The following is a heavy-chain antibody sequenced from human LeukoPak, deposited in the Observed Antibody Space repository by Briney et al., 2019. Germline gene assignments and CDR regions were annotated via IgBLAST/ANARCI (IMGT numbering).Heavy chain of an antibody. CDR1: GFTVSSNY. J-gene: IGHJ4*02. Sequence: GGSLRPSCAASGFTVSSNYMSWVRQAPGKGLEWVSVIYSGGSTYYADSVKGRFSSSRDNSKNTLYLQMNSLRTEDTALYYCAREQGSYFDYWGQGTLVTVSS. V-gene: IGHV3-66*02. D-gene: IGHD1/OR15-1a*01. CDR3: AREQGSYFDY. CDR2: IYSGGST.